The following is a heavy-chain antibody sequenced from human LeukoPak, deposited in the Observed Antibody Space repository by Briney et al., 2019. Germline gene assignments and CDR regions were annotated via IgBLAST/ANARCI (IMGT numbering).Heavy chain of an antibody. Sequence: PSETLSLTCSVSGGSISSYYWSWIRQPPGRGLEWIGYMYYSGSTNYNPSLKSRVTISVDTSKNQFSLKLSSVTAADTAVYYCAREFSWSGFFDYWGQGTLVTVSS. V-gene: IGHV4-59*01. CDR2: MYYSGST. CDR3: AREFSWSGFFDY. D-gene: IGHD3-3*01. J-gene: IGHJ4*02. CDR1: GGSISSYY.